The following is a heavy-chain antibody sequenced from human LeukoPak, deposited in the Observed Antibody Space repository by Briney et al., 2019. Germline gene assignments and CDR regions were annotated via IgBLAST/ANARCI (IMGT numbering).Heavy chain of an antibody. CDR2: INPNSGGT. D-gene: IGHD3-10*01. V-gene: IGHV1-2*02. CDR3: ARDPHLLWFGELFDY. J-gene: IGHJ4*02. CDR1: RYTFTGYY. Sequence: GASVKVSCKASRYTFTGYYMHWVRQAPGQGLEWMGWINPNSGGTNYAQKFQGRVTMTRDTSISTAYMELSRLRSDDTAVYYCARDPHLLWFGELFDYWGQGTLVTVSS.